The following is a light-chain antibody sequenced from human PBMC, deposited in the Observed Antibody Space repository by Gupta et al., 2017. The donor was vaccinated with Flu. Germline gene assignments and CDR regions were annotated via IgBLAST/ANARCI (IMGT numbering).Light chain of an antibody. CDR3: GEWGDSRSGRV. Sequence: RVTSACSGSRCNGGLNAGNWYQRRPGRARKSRIERKRQRPSGVPDRVLGSTSGRYASLETSGLKEEDEEDYYWGEWGDSRSGRVFGGGTKLTVL. CDR1: RCNGGLNA. CDR2: RKR. J-gene: IGLJ3*02. V-gene: IGLV1-44*01.